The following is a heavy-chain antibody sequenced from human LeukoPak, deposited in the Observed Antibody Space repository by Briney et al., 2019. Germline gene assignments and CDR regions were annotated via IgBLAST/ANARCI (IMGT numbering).Heavy chain of an antibody. J-gene: IGHJ4*02. CDR2: IYHSGST. Sequence: SQTLSLTCAVSGGSISSGGYSWIWIRQPPGKGLEWIGYIYHSGSTYYNPSLKSRVTISVDRSKNQFSLKLSSVTAADTAVYYCAREVATIGYYFDYWGQGTLVTVSS. CDR3: AREVATIGYYFDY. D-gene: IGHD5-12*01. V-gene: IGHV4-30-2*01. CDR1: GGSISSGGYS.